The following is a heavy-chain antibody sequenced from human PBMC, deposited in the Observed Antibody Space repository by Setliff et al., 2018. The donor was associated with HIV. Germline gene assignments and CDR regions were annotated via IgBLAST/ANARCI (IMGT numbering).Heavy chain of an antibody. CDR1: GGSMNSDSYS. CDR2: IYVGGSV. D-gene: IGHD3-3*01. CDR3: ARGKTIGVSAVFFDP. V-gene: IGHV4-61*09. J-gene: IGHJ5*02. Sequence: SETLSLTCTVSGGSMNSDSYSWTWLRQPAGKGPELIGHIYVGGSVIYNPSLASRVTISMVPSKNQFSLDLSSVTAADTAKYYCARGKTIGVSAVFFDPWGQGRPVTVSS.